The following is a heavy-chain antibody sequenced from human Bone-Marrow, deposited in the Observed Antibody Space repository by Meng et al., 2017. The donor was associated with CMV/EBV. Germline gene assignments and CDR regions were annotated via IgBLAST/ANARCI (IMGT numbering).Heavy chain of an antibody. V-gene: IGHV3-73*01. CDR1: EFAFSDSA. CDR2: IGTEPKNFAT. J-gene: IGHJ2*01. CDR3: TRLDISTYNWYFDL. Sequence: GGSLRLSCVGSEFAFSDSAIHWVRQASGKGLEWLGRIGTEPKNFATAYSSSLQDRFIISRDDSKNTAYLQMNSLKTDDTAVYYCTRLDISTYNWYFDLWGRGTLVTVSS. D-gene: IGHD3-9*01.